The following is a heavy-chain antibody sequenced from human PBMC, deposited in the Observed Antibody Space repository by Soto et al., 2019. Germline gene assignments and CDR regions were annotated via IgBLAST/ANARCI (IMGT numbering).Heavy chain of an antibody. CDR2: ISYSGST. Sequence: QLQLQASGPGLVKPSQTLSLTCTVSGGSISSGGYYWSWLRQHPGKGLEWIGYISYSGSTYYNPSPKCRVTISVDTATVQFSLKPSSVTAADTAVYYCAISSSSANYFDYWGPGTLVTVSS. CDR1: GGSISSGGYY. V-gene: IGHV4-31*03. J-gene: IGHJ4*02. D-gene: IGHD2-2*01. CDR3: AISSSSANYFDY.